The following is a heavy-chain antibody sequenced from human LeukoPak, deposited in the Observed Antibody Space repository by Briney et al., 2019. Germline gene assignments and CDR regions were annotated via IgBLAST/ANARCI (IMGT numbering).Heavy chain of an antibody. J-gene: IGHJ4*02. CDR1: GGSISSGGYY. D-gene: IGHD4-17*01. CDR2: IYHSGST. Sequence: PSQTLSLTCTVSGGSISSGGYYWGWIRQPPGKGLEWIGSIYHSGSTYYNPSLKSRVTISVDTSKNQFSLKLSSVTAADTAVYYCARDYGDQRGVLYYFDYWGQGTLVTVSS. V-gene: IGHV4-39*07. CDR3: ARDYGDQRGVLYYFDY.